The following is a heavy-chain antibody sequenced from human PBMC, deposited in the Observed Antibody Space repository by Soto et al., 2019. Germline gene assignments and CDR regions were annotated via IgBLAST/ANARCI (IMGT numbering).Heavy chain of an antibody. J-gene: IGHJ3*02. CDR2: IRGTT. CDR1: GFTFTSYS. D-gene: IGHD2-21*01. CDR3: ARDDSFAFDI. Sequence: EVQLVESGGGLVQPGGSLRLSCAASGFTFTSYSMHWVRQAPGKGLEWVSYIRGTTHYADSVKGRFTISRDNARSSLYLQMNSLRADDTAVYYCARDDSFAFDIWGQGTMVTVSS. V-gene: IGHV3-48*01.